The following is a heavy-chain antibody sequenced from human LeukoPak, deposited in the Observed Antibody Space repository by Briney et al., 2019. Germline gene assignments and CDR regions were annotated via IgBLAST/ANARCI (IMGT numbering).Heavy chain of an antibody. Sequence: GGSPRLSCTASGFTFGDYAMSWFRQAPGKGLEWVGFIRSKAYGGTTEYAASVKGRFTISRDDSKSIAYLQMNSLKTEDTAVYYCTREDLYLPVDYWGQGTLVTVSS. CDR2: IRSKAYGGTT. V-gene: IGHV3-49*03. D-gene: IGHD2-15*01. CDR1: GFTFGDYA. CDR3: TREDLYLPVDY. J-gene: IGHJ4*02.